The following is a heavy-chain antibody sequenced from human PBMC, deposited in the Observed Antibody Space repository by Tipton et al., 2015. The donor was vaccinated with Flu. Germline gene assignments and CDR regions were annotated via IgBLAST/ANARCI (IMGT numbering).Heavy chain of an antibody. Sequence: GSSFYWAWIRQPPGRGLEWIANVHTSAGTYYNPSLKSRVTLSVDRSKNQFSLRLASVTAAGTAVYFCARRDFSNYVSDPKNWFDSWGQGTLVTVSS. V-gene: IGHV4-38-2*01. CDR2: VHTSAGT. D-gene: IGHD4-11*01. J-gene: IGHJ5*01. CDR1: GSSFY. CDR3: ARRDFSNYVSDPKNWFDS.